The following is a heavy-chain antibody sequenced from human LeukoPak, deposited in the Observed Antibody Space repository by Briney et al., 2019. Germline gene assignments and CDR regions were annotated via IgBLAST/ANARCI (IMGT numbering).Heavy chain of an antibody. CDR3: ARVVEQHVAYYYGLDV. V-gene: IGHV3-30-3*01. CDR1: GFIFSTFG. CDR2: ISHDGGEE. D-gene: IGHD3-10*01. Sequence: GRSLRLPCAASGFIFSTFGMHWFHQAPGKGLEWVALISHDGGEEFYGDSVKGRFTVSRDNSKSVMHLQMDSLRVEDTAVYYCARVVEQHVAYYYGLDVWGQGTTVTVS. J-gene: IGHJ6*02.